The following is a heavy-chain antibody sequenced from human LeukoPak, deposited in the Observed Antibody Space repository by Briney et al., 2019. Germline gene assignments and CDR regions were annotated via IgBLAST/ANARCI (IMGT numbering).Heavy chain of an antibody. CDR2: IYYSGST. V-gene: IGHV4-31*11. D-gene: IGHD3-9*01. CDR1: GGSISSGGYS. Sequence: PSETLSLTCAVSGGSISSGGYSWSWIRQPPGKGLEWIGYIYYSGSTYYNPSLKSRVTISVDTSKNQFSLRLSSVTAADTAVYYCARGGDFDWLPIHNWFDPWGQGTLVTVSS. CDR3: ARGGDFDWLPIHNWFDP. J-gene: IGHJ5*02.